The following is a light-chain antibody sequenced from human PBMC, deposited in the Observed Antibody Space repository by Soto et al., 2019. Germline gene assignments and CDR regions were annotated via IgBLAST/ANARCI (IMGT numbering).Light chain of an antibody. Sequence: QSALTQPASVSGSPGQSITISCTGTSSDVGGYNYVSWYQQHPGKAPKLIIYEVSNRPSGVSNRFSGSKSGNTASLTISGLQAEDEVDYYCSSYTSSSIDYVFGTGTKLTVL. J-gene: IGLJ1*01. CDR1: SSDVGGYNY. CDR2: EVS. CDR3: SSYTSSSIDYV. V-gene: IGLV2-14*01.